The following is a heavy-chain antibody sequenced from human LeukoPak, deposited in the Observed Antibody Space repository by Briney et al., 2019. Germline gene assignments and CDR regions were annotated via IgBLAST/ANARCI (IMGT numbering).Heavy chain of an antibody. D-gene: IGHD6-6*01. CDR3: ARDHGRGSSSFYSWGGGTYYFDY. V-gene: IGHV3-30*04. J-gene: IGHJ4*02. CDR2: RSFDGSNK. Sequence: GGSLRLFCAASGVTFGSYAMHWVRQAPGKGLEWVAVRSFDGSNKYYADSVKGRFTISGDNSRNTLYLQMNSLRAEDTAVYYCARDHGRGSSSFYSWGGGTYYFDYWGRGTLVTVSS. CDR1: GVTFGSYA.